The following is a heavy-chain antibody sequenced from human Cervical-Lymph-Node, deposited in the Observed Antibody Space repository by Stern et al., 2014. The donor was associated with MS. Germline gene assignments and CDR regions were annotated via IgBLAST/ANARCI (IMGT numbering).Heavy chain of an antibody. D-gene: IGHD6-13*01. CDR2: ISSYNGNP. CDR3: ATFISTAGTFNH. V-gene: IGHV1-18*01. Sequence: QVQLVQSGGELKKPGASVKVSCKASGYNTTSYGFTWVRQAPGQGLEWMGWISSYNGNPNYAQKLQCRVTMTTDTSTSTAYMEVRSLRSDDTAVYYCATFISTAGTFNHWGQGTLVTVSS. J-gene: IGHJ4*02. CDR1: GYNTTSYG.